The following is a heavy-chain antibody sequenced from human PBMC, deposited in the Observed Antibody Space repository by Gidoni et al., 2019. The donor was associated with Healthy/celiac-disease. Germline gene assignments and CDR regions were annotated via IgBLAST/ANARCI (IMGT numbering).Heavy chain of an antibody. CDR1: GGSISSGGYS. D-gene: IGHD3-22*01. V-gene: IGHV4-30-2*01. J-gene: IGHJ4*02. CDR3: ARGSEDSSGYYYFRGFDY. CDR2: IYHSGST. Sequence: QLQLQESGSGLVKPSQTLSLTCAVSGGSISSGGYSWSWIRQPPGKGLEWIGYIYHSGSTYYNPSLKSRVTISVDRSKNQFSLKLSSVTAADTAVYYCARGSEDSSGYYYFRGFDYWGQGTLVTVSS.